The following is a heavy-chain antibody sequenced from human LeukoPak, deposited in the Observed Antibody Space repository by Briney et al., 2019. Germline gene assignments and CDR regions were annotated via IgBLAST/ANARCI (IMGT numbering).Heavy chain of an antibody. D-gene: IGHD5-18*01. CDR3: ARGVSCGAVDY. CDR2: IYHSGST. J-gene: IGHJ4*02. Sequence: SETLSLTCAVSGGSISSGGYSWSWIRQPPGKGLEWIGYIYHSGSTYYNPSLKSRVTISVDRSKNQFSLKLSSVTAADTAVYYCARGVSCGAVDYWGQGTLVTVSS. CDR1: GGSISSGGYS. V-gene: IGHV4-30-2*01.